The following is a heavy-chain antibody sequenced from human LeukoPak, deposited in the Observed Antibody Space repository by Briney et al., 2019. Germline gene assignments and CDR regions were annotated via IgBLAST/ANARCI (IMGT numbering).Heavy chain of an antibody. D-gene: IGHD2-2*01. V-gene: IGHV1-69*01. CDR3: ARGYCSSTSCWAPTLPGEYFQH. J-gene: IGHJ1*01. CDR2: IIPIFGTA. Sequence: SVKVSCKASGGTFSSYAISWVRQAPGQGLEWMGGIIPIFGTANYAQKFQGRVTITADESTSTAYMELSSLRSEDTAVCYCARGYCSSTSCWAPTLPGEYFQHWGQGTLVTVSS. CDR1: GGTFSSYA.